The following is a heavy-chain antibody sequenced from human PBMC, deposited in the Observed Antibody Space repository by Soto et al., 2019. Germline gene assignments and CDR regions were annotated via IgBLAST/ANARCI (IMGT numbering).Heavy chain of an antibody. CDR2: ISAYTGKA. CDR3: ARDQRYYGSGSYYSDS. D-gene: IGHD3-10*01. Sequence: QVQLVQSGPEVKKPGASVKVSCKTSGYVYISYGISWVRQAPGYGLEWVGWISAYTGKADYAQKFQGRVTMTTETSTSTAFLELRSLRSDDTAVYYCARDQRYYGSGSYYSDSWGQGTLVTVSS. CDR1: GYVYISYG. V-gene: IGHV1-18*04. J-gene: IGHJ4*02.